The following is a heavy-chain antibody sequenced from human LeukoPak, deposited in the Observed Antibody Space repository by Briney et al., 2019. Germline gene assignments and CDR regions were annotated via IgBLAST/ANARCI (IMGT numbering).Heavy chain of an antibody. CDR2: IRSKTYGGTT. CDR3: SRDYDSANHLDAFGI. J-gene: IGHJ3*02. Sequence: QTGGSLRLSCAASGFTFSSYWMSWVRQAPGRGLEWVGFIRSKTYGGTTQYAASVGGRFTISRDDSKSITYLQMDSLEIEDTAVYFCSRDYDSANHLDAFGIWGQGTLVTVSP. D-gene: IGHD3-22*01. V-gene: IGHV3-49*04. CDR1: GFTFSSYW.